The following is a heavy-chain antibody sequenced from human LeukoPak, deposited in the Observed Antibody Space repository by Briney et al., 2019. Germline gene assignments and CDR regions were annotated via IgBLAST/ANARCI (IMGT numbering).Heavy chain of an antibody. CDR1: GYSFTSYW. J-gene: IGHJ4*02. CDR2: IYPGDSDT. D-gene: IGHD2-2*02. CDR3: ARRAAVPAAIWYFDY. V-gene: IGHV5-51*01. Sequence: GESLKISCKGSGYSFTSYWIGWVRQMPGKGLEWMGIIYPGDSDTRYSPSFQGQVTISADKSISTAYLQWSSLKASDTAMYYCARRAAVPAAIWYFDYWGQGTLVTVSS.